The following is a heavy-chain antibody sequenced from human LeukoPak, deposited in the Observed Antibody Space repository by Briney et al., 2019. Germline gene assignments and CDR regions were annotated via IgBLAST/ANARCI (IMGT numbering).Heavy chain of an antibody. CDR3: ARGRRRRTYYGMDV. D-gene: IGHD1-14*01. J-gene: IGHJ6*04. Sequence: SETLSLTCAVYGGSFSGYYWSWIRQPPGKGLEWIGEINHSGSTNYNPSLKSRVTISVDTSKNQFSLKLSSVTAADTAVYYCARGRRRRTYYGMDVWGKGTTVTASS. CDR1: GGSFSGYY. V-gene: IGHV4-34*01. CDR2: INHSGST.